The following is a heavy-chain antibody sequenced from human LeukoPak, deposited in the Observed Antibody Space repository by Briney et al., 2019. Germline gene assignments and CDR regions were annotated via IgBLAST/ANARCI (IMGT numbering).Heavy chain of an antibody. CDR2: IYMTGST. V-gene: IGHV4-4*07. D-gene: IGHD1-26*01. CDR3: ARDGIGAGWYFDL. J-gene: IGHJ2*01. Sequence: SETLSLTCTVSGGSISSYYWSWIRQPAGKGLEWIVRIYMTGSTNYNPSLKSRVIMSVDTPKNQFSLKLNSVTAADTAVYYCARDGIGAGWYFDLWGRGTRVTVSS. CDR1: GGSISSYY.